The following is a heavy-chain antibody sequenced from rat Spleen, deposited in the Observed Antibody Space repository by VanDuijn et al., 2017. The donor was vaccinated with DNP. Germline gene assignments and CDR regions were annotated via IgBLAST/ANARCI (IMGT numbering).Heavy chain of an antibody. Sequence: EVQLVESGGDLVQPGRSLKLSCVAFGFTFNNYWMTWIRQVPGKGLEWVATITYDGTNTYYRDSVRGRFTISRDIPESTLYLQMDSLRSEDTATYYCAARAPGDYYYGGYFDYWGQGVMVTVSS. J-gene: IGHJ2*01. D-gene: IGHD1-6*01. CDR3: AARAPGDYYYGGYFDY. CDR2: ITYDGTNT. V-gene: IGHV5-31*01. CDR1: GFTFNNYW.